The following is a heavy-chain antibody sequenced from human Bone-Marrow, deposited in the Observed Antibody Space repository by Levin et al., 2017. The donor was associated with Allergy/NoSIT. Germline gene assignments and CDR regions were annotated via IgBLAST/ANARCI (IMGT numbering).Heavy chain of an antibody. V-gene: IGHV4-59*01. J-gene: IGHJ4*02. CDR3: ARVGTTMDY. CDR1: CGSISSYY. D-gene: IGHD1-7*01. CDR2: IYYSGST. Sequence: SQTLSLTCTVSCGSISSYYWSWIRPPPGKGLEWIGYIYYSGSTNYNPSLKSRVTISVDTSKNQFSLKLSSVTAADTAGYYCARVGTTMDYWGQGTLVTVSS.